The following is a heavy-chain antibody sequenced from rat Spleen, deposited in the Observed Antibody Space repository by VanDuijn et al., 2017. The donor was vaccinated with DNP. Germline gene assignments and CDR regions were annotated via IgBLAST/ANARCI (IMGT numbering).Heavy chain of an antibody. D-gene: IGHD1-7*01. Sequence: QVQLKESGPGLVQPSQTLSLTCTVSGFSLTMYHIHWVRQPPGKGLEWMGIVWSNGDTSYNSDLNSRLSFSRDTFKSQVFLKMDGLQTEDTATYYCVRGDYSNWGQGVMVTVSS. J-gene: IGHJ2*01. CDR1: GFSLTMYH. CDR3: VRGDYSN. CDR2: VWSNGDT. V-gene: IGHV2-32*01.